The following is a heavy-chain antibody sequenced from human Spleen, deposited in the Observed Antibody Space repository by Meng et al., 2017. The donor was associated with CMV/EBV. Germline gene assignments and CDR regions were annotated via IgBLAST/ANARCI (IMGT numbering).Heavy chain of an antibody. V-gene: IGHV3-23*01. J-gene: IGHJ4*02. CDR1: GFTFSSYA. CDR3: AKDLDSGSYYYFDY. CDR2: ISGSGGST. Sequence: GGSLTLSCAASGFTFSSYAMSWVRQAPGKGLEWVSAISGSGGSTYYADSVKGRLTISRDNSKNTLYLQMNSLRAEDTAVYYCAKDLDSGSYYYFDYWGQGTLVTVSS. D-gene: IGHD1-26*01.